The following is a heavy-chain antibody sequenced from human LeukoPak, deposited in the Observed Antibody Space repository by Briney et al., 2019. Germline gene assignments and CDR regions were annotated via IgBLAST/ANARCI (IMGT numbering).Heavy chain of an antibody. Sequence: SETLSLTCTVSGGSISSGSYYWSWIRQPAGKGLEWIGRIYTSGSTNSNPSLKSRVTISVDTSKSQFSLKLSSVTAADTAVYYCARAVVAFDIWGQGTMVTVSS. CDR2: IYTSGST. V-gene: IGHV4-61*02. CDR3: ARAVVAFDI. J-gene: IGHJ3*02. CDR1: GGSISSGSYY.